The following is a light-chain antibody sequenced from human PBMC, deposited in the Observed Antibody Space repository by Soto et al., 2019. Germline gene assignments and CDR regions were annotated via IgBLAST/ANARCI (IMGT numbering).Light chain of an antibody. CDR1: SSDVGSYNL. J-gene: IGLJ2*01. CDR2: EVS. CDR3: CSYASSSTL. Sequence: QSALTRPASVSGSPGQSITISCTGTSSDVGSYNLVSWYQQHPGKASKLMIYEVSKRPSGVSNRFSGSKSGNTASLTISGLQAEDEADYYCCSYASSSTLFGGGTKLTVL. V-gene: IGLV2-23*02.